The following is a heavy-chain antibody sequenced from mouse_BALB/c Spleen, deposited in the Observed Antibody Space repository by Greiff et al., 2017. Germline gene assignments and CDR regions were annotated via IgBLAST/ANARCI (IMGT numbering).Heavy chain of an antibody. V-gene: IGHV14-3*02. D-gene: IGHD1-2*01. CDR1: GFHIKDTY. Sequence: EVQLPQSGAELVKPGASVKLSCTASGFHIKDTYMHWVKQRPEQGLEWIGRIDPANGNTKYDPKFQGKATITADTSSNTAYLQLSSLTSEDTAVYYCARGPLLRLLAYWGEGTLVTVSA. CDR2: IDPANGNT. CDR3: ARGPLLRLLAY. J-gene: IGHJ3*01.